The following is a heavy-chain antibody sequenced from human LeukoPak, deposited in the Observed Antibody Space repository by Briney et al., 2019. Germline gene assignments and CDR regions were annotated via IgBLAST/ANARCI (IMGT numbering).Heavy chain of an antibody. CDR3: ARWGTTGTTGFDY. Sequence: SETLSLTCTVSGGSISSYYWSWIRQPPGKGLEWIGYIYYSGSTNYNPSLKSRVTISVDTSENQLSLKLSSVTAADTAVYYCARWGTTGTTGFDYWGQGTLVTVSS. CDR1: GGSISSYY. V-gene: IGHV4-59*01. J-gene: IGHJ4*02. D-gene: IGHD1-1*01. CDR2: IYYSGST.